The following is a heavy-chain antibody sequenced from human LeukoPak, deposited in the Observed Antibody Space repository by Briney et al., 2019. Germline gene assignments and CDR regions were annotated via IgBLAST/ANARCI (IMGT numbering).Heavy chain of an antibody. D-gene: IGHD5-24*01. V-gene: IGHV1-69*04. J-gene: IGHJ2*01. CDR1: GGSFNNYA. CDR3: ARDLEMATTLYWYFDL. CDR2: IIPIFGIA. Sequence: VASVKVSCKASGGSFNNYATSWVRQAPGQGLEWMERIIPIFGIANSAQKFQGRVTITADKSTNTAYMELSSLRSEDTAVYYCARDLEMATTLYWYFDLWGRGTLVTVSS.